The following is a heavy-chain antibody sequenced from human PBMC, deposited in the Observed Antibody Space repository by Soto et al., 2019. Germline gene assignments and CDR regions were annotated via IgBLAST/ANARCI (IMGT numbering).Heavy chain of an antibody. D-gene: IGHD6-13*01. Sequence: SETLSLTCTVSGGSISSSSYYWGWIRQPPGKGLEWIGSIYYSGSTYYNPSLKSRVTISVDTSKNQFSLKLSSVTAADTAVYFCARFYLDSSSWYVFWFVPWGQGTLVTVSS. CDR1: GGSISSSSYY. CDR3: ARFYLDSSSWYVFWFVP. V-gene: IGHV4-39*01. J-gene: IGHJ5*02. CDR2: IYYSGST.